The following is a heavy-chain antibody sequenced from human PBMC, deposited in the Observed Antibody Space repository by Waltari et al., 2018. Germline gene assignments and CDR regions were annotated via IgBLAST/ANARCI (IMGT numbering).Heavy chain of an antibody. Sequence: EVQLLESGGGLVQPGGSLRLSCAASGFTFSSYAMSWVRQAPGKGLEWVSVIYSGGSTYYADSVKGRFTISRDNSKNTLYLQMNSLRAEDTAVYYCAKDSLGISTPFDYWGQGTLVTVSS. D-gene: IGHD7-27*01. J-gene: IGHJ4*02. CDR1: GFTFSSYA. V-gene: IGHV3-23*03. CDR2: IYSGGST. CDR3: AKDSLGISTPFDY.